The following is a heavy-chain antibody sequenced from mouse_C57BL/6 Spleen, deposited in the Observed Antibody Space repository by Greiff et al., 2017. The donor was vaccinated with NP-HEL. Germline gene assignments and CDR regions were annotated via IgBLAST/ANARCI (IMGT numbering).Heavy chain of an antibody. Sequence: VQLQQSGPELVKPGASVKIPCKASGYTFTDYNMDWVKQSHGKSLEWIGDINPNNGGTIYNQKFKGKATLTVDKSSSTAYMELRSLTSEDTAVYYCARPAQARAAWFAYWGQGTLVTVSA. CDR2: INPNNGGT. J-gene: IGHJ3*01. CDR1: GYTFTDYN. CDR3: ARPAQARAAWFAY. D-gene: IGHD3-2*02. V-gene: IGHV1-18*01.